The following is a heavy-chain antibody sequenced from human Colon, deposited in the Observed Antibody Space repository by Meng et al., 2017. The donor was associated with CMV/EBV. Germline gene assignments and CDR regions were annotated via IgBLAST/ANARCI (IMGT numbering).Heavy chain of an antibody. CDR1: GGSISSSSYY. V-gene: IGHV4-39*07. CDR3: ARDYVVQWLPNYYYYGMDV. CDR2: IYYSGST. D-gene: IGHD6-19*01. J-gene: IGHJ6*02. Sequence: SETLSLTCTVSGGSISSSSYYWGWIRQPPGKGLEWIGSIYYSGSTYYNPSLKSRVTISVDTSKNQFSLKLSSVTAADTAVYYCARDYVVQWLPNYYYYGMDVWGQGTTVTVSS.